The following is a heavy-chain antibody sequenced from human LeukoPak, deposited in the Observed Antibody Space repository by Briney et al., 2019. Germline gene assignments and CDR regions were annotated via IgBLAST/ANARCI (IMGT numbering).Heavy chain of an antibody. Sequence: GESLKISCKGSGYSFTSYWIGWVRQMPGKGLEWMGIIYPGDSDTRYSPSFQGQVTISADKSISTAYLQWSSLKASDTAMYYCATTKYYYGSGSYLVYWGQGTLVTVSS. CDR2: IYPGDSDT. CDR1: GYSFTSYW. CDR3: ATTKYYYGSGSYLVY. D-gene: IGHD3-10*01. V-gene: IGHV5-51*01. J-gene: IGHJ4*02.